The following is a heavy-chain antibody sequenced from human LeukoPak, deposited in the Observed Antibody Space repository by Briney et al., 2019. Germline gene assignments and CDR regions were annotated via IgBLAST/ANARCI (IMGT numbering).Heavy chain of an antibody. Sequence: SVKVSCKASGGTFSSYVISWVRQAPGQGLEWMGRIIPILGIANYAQKFQGRVTITADKSTSTAYVELSSLRSEDTAVYYCASPPADYYDSRDYFDYWGQGTLVTVSS. D-gene: IGHD3-22*01. J-gene: IGHJ4*02. CDR2: IIPILGIA. CDR1: GGTFSSYV. CDR3: ASPPADYYDSRDYFDY. V-gene: IGHV1-69*04.